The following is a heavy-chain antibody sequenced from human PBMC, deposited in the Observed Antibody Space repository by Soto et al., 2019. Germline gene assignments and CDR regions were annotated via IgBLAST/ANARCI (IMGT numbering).Heavy chain of an antibody. CDR3: ARVYKSNWFDP. CDR2: IYSGGST. Sequence: EVQLVESGGGLIQPGGSLRLSCAASGFTISSNYMSWVRQAPGKGLEWVSVIYSGGSTYYADSVKGRFTISRDNSKNTLYLQMNSLRAEDTAVYYCARVYKSNWFDPWGQGTLVTVSS. CDR1: GFTISSNY. J-gene: IGHJ5*02. D-gene: IGHD1-1*01. V-gene: IGHV3-53*01.